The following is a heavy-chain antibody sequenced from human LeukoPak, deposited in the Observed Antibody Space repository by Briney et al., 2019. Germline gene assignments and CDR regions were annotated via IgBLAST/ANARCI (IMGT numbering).Heavy chain of an antibody. CDR1: GGSISSYY. V-gene: IGHV4-59*01. D-gene: IGHD5-12*01. CDR3: ARGSRDGYNHIDY. J-gene: IGHJ4*02. Sequence: SETLSLTCTVSGGSISSYYWSWIRQPPGKGLEWIGYIYYSGSTNYNPSLKSRVTISVDTSKNQFSLKLSSVTAADTAVYYCARGSRDGYNHIDYLRQGTLVTVSS. CDR2: IYYSGST.